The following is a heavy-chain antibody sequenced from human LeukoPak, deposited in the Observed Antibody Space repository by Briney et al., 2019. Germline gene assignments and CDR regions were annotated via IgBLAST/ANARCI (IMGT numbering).Heavy chain of an antibody. CDR3: AAPPEYYDSSGYQPYRHYYYGMDV. Sequence: GGSLRLSCAASGFTFSSYSMNWVRQAPGKGLEWVSSISSSSSYIYYADSVKGRFTISRDNAKNSLYLQMNSLRAEDTAVYYCAAPPEYYDSSGYQPYRHYYYGMDVWGQGTTVTVSS. J-gene: IGHJ6*02. V-gene: IGHV3-21*01. CDR2: ISSSSSYI. CDR1: GFTFSSYS. D-gene: IGHD3-22*01.